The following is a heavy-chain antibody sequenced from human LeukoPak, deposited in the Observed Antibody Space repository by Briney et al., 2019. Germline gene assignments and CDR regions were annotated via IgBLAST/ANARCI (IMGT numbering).Heavy chain of an antibody. CDR1: GGSISSGSYY. CDR3: ARATYDILTGYDP. D-gene: IGHD3-9*01. V-gene: IGHV4-61*02. Sequence: SETLSLTCTVSGGSISSGSYYWSWNRQPAGKGLEWIGRIYTSGSTNYNPSLKSRVTISVDTSKNQFSLKLSSVTAADTAVYYCARATYDILTGYDPWGQGTLVTVSS. CDR2: IYTSGST. J-gene: IGHJ5*02.